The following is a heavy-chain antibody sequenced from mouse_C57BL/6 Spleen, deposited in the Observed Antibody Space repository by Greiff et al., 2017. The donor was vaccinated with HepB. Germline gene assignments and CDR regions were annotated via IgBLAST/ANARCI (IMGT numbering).Heavy chain of an antibody. CDR1: GYTFTSYW. CDR3: ARGGSVGTHYAMDY. D-gene: IGHD1-1*02. CDR2: IFPGSGST. J-gene: IGHJ4*01. Sequence: QVQLQQPGAELVKPGASVKMSCKASGYTFTSYWITWVKQRPGQGLEWIGDIFPGSGSTNYNEKFKSKAKLTVDTSSSTAYMQLSSLTSEDSAVYYCARGGSVGTHYAMDYWGQGTSVTVSS. V-gene: IGHV1-55*01.